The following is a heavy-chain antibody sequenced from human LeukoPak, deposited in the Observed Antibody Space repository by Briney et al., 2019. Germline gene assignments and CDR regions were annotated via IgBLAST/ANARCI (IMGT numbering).Heavy chain of an antibody. J-gene: IGHJ4*02. D-gene: IGHD3-10*01. V-gene: IGHV4-59*01. CDR1: GGSISSYY. Sequence: SETLSLTCTVSGGSISSYYWSWIRQPPGKGLEWIGYIYYSGSTNYNPSLKSRVTISVDTSKNQFSLKLSSVTAADTAVYYGARGPYGSGSKRARDYWGQGTLVTVSS. CDR2: IYYSGST. CDR3: ARGPYGSGSKRARDY.